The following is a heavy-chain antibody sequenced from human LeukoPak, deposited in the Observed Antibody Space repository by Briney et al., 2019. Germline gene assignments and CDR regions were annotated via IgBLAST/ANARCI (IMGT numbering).Heavy chain of an antibody. J-gene: IGHJ4*02. V-gene: IGHV4-34*01. D-gene: IGHD5-18*01. CDR2: INHSGST. CDR3: ARGHVDTAMVHFDY. Sequence: SETLSLTCAVYGGTFSGYYWSWIRQPPGKGLEWIGEINHSGSTNYNPSLKSRVTISVDTSTNQFSLKLSSVTAADTAVYYCARGHVDTAMVHFDYWGQGTLVTVSS. CDR1: GGTFSGYY.